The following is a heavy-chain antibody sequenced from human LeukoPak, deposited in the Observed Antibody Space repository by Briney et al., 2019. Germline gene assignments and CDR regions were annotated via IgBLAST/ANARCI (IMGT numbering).Heavy chain of an antibody. V-gene: IGHV1-18*01. CDR1: GYTFTSYG. J-gene: IGHJ6*02. D-gene: IGHD2-2*01. CDR3: ARDGYSAIGNNNYYYGMDV. CDR2: ISAYNGNT. Sequence: ASVKVSCKASGYTFTSYGISWVRQAPGQGLEWMGWISAYNGNTNYAQKLQGRVTMTTDTSTSTAYMELRSLRSDDTAVYYCARDGYSAIGNNNYYYGMDVWGQGTTVTVSS.